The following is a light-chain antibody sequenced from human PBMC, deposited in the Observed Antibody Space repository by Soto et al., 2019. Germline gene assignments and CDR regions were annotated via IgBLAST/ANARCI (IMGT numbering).Light chain of an antibody. CDR2: LEGSGSY. CDR3: GTCDSNTRV. J-gene: IGLJ3*02. Sequence: QSVLTQSSSASASLGSSVKLTCTLSSGHSSYIIAWHQQQPGKDPRYLMKLEGSGSYTKGSGVPDRFSGSSSGADRYLTISNPQFEDDADYCWGTCDSNTRVFGGGTKLTVL. CDR1: SGHSSYI. V-gene: IGLV4-60*02.